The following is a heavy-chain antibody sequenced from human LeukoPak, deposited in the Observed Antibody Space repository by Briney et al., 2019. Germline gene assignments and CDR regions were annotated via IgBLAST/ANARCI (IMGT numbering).Heavy chain of an antibody. J-gene: IGHJ4*02. CDR1: GFTFSSYG. Sequence: RSLRLSCAASGFTFSSYGMHWVRQAPGKGLEWVAVIWYDGSNKYYADSVKGRFTISRDNSKNTLYLQMNSLRAEDTAVYYCARDGYTYYYDSSGYPRYWGQGTLVTVSS. V-gene: IGHV3-33*01. CDR2: IWYDGSNK. D-gene: IGHD3-22*01. CDR3: ARDGYTYYYDSSGYPRY.